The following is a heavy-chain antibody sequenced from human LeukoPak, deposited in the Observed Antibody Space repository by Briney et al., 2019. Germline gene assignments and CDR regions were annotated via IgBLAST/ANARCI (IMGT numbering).Heavy chain of an antibody. V-gene: IGHV1-2*02. Sequence: ASVKVSCKASGYTFTGYYMHWVRQAPGQGLEWMGWINPNSGGTNYAQKFQGRVTMTRDTSISTAYMELSRLRSDDTAVYYCARARLGPPYYYYYYMDVWGKGTTVTVSS. J-gene: IGHJ6*03. CDR1: GYTFTGYY. CDR2: INPNSGGT. CDR3: ARARLGPPYYYYYYMDV. D-gene: IGHD6-19*01.